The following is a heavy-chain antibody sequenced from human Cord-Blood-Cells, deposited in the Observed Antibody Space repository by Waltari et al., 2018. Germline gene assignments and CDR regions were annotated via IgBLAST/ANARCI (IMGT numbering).Heavy chain of an antibody. J-gene: IGHJ4*02. Sequence: EVQLVESGGGLVKPGGSLRLSCAASGFTFSSYSMNWVRQAPGRGLEWVSYISSSSSYIYYAESGKGRFTIPKDNAKNSLYRQMNSLRAEDTAVYYCARGELYYFDYWGQGTLVTVSS. D-gene: IGHD1-26*01. CDR3: ARGELYYFDY. CDR2: ISSSSSYI. V-gene: IGHV3-21*01. CDR1: GFTFSSYS.